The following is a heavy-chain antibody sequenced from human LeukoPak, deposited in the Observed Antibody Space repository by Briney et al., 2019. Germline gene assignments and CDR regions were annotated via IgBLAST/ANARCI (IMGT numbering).Heavy chain of an antibody. Sequence: GESLKISCKGSGYSFTSYWIGWVRQMPGRGLEWMGIIYPGDSDTRYSPSFQGQVTISADKSISTAYLQWSSLKASDTAMYYCARRGFSEYNWFDPWGQGTLVTVSS. CDR1: GYSFTSYW. J-gene: IGHJ5*02. CDR3: ARRGFSEYNWFDP. V-gene: IGHV5-51*01. CDR2: IYPGDSDT.